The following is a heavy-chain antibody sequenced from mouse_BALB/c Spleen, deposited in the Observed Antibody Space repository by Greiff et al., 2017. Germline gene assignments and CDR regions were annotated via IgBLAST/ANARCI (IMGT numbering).Heavy chain of an antibody. CDR1: GYSFTGYN. D-gene: IGHD1-1*01. J-gene: IGHJ3*01. V-gene: IGHV1-39*01. CDR3: ARGDGNYGSSYVDWFAY. CDR2: IDPYYGGT. Sequence: VQLQQSGPELEKPGASVKISCKASGYSFTGYNMNWVKQSNGKSLEWIGNIDPYYGGTSYNQKFKAKATLTVDKSSSTAYMQLKSLTSEDSAVYYCARGDGNYGSSYVDWFAYWGQGTLVTVSA.